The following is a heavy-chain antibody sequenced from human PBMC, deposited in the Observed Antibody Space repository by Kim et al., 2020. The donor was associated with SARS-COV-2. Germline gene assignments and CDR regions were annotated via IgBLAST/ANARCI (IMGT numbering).Heavy chain of an antibody. J-gene: IGHJ5*02. CDR3: ARDTWKDYNWFDP. Sequence: ASVKVSCKASGYTFIDYGMHWVRQAPGQRLEWMGWINTGNGNTKFAQKFQGRVTIARDTSASTAYRELSSLRSEYTAVYYCARDTWKDYNWFDPCGQGA. D-gene: IGHD1-20*01. V-gene: IGHV1-3*04. CDR2: INTGNGNT. CDR1: GYTFIDYG.